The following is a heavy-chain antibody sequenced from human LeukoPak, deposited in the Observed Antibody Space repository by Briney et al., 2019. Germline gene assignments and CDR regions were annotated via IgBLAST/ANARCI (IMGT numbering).Heavy chain of an antibody. Sequence: GASVKVSCKASGYTFTGYYMHWVRQAPGQGLEWMGWISAYNGNTNYAQKLQGRVTMTTDTSTSTAYMELRSLRSDDTAVYYCARELYGGNSDLGYWGQGTLVTVSS. V-gene: IGHV1-18*04. D-gene: IGHD4-23*01. CDR3: ARELYGGNSDLGY. J-gene: IGHJ4*02. CDR1: GYTFTGYY. CDR2: ISAYNGNT.